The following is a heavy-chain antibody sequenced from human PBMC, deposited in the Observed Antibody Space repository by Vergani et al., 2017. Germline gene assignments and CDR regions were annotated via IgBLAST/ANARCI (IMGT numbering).Heavy chain of an antibody. CDR1: GFTFSTSA. V-gene: IGHV3-23*01. J-gene: IGHJ4*02. D-gene: IGHD1-26*01. Sequence: EVQLLESGGSLKQPGGSVRLSCAASGFTFSTSAMHWVRQAPGKGLDWVSALTGGGGSTYYADSFKGRFIISRDNSRDTLYLQMDSMRHEDTATYYCVKDGGRYENCCDSWGQGTLVTVSS. CDR3: VKDGGRYENCCDS. CDR2: LTGGGGST.